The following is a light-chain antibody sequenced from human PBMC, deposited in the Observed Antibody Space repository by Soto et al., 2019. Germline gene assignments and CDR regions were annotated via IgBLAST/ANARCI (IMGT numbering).Light chain of an antibody. CDR1: QSVSSSH. CDR2: GAS. J-gene: IGKJ2*01. Sequence: EIVLTQSPGTLSSSPGERATLSCRASQSVSSSHLAWYQQKPGQAPRLLIYGASSRATGIPDRISGSGSGTDFTLTISRLEPEDFAVYFCQQYGDSPMYTFGQGTKLEI. V-gene: IGKV3-20*01. CDR3: QQYGDSPMYT.